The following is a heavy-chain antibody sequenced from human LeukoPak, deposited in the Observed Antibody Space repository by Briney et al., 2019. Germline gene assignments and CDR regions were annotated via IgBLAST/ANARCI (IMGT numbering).Heavy chain of an antibody. V-gene: IGHV3-66*01. CDR2: IHSGGTI. CDR1: GFTVSSNY. Sequence: GGSLRLSCAASGFTVSSNYMSWVRQAPGKGLEWVSVIHSGGTIYYEDSVKGRFTISRDNFKDTLYLQMNSLRADDTAVYYCARDLIGGWPFDYWGQGTLVTVSS. J-gene: IGHJ4*02. D-gene: IGHD6-19*01. CDR3: ARDLIGGWPFDY.